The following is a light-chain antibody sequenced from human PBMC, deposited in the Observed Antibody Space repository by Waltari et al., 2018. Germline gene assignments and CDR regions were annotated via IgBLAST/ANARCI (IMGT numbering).Light chain of an antibody. Sequence: QTVVTQEPSLTVSPGGTVTLTCASSTGAVTSGHYPNWFQQKPGQAPMTLIYSTNNKHSGTPARFSGSLLGGKAALTLSGVQPEDEADYYCLLYYGDPWVFGGGTKLTVL. J-gene: IGLJ3*02. CDR2: STN. CDR3: LLYYGDPWV. CDR1: TGAVTSGHY. V-gene: IGLV7-43*01.